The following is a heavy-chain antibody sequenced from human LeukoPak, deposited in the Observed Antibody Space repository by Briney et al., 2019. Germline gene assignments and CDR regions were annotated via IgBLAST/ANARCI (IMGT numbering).Heavy chain of an antibody. J-gene: IGHJ4*02. D-gene: IGHD3-3*02. CDR3: ARDGAFRIYDY. CDR2: INQDGNEK. CDR1: GFSVSNNY. V-gene: IGHV3-7*01. Sequence: GGSLRLSCAASGFSVSNNYMTWVRQAPGKGLEWVASINQDGNEKYYVDSVKGRFTISRDNARNSLYLQMSSLRADDTAVYYCARDGAFRIYDYWGQGTLVTVSS.